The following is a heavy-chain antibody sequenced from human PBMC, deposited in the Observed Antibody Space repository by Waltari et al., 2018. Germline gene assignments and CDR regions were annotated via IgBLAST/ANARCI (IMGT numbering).Heavy chain of an antibody. V-gene: IGHV4-4*07. Sequence: QVQLQESGPGLVKPSETLSLTCTVSGGSINNYYWSWIRQPAGKGLEWIGRVYTSENTNYNPSLKSRVAMSVDTSKNQFSLRLNSVTAADTAVYYCARDDNRQAFDIWGQGIVVTLSS. J-gene: IGHJ3*02. CDR1: GGSINNYY. CDR2: VYTSENT. D-gene: IGHD1-20*01. CDR3: ARDDNRQAFDI.